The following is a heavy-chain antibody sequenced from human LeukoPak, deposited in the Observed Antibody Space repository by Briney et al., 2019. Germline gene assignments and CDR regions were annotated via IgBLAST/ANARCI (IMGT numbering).Heavy chain of an antibody. CDR2: ISGSGGST. J-gene: IGHJ4*02. CDR3: AKGDYSSGWGY. V-gene: IGHV3-23*01. D-gene: IGHD6-19*01. CDR1: GLTFSSYA. Sequence: GGSLRLSCAASGLTFSSYAMSWVRQAPGKGLEWVSAISGSGGSTYYADSVKGRFTISRDNSKNTLYLQKNSLRAEDTAVYYCAKGDYSSGWGYWGQGTLVTVSS.